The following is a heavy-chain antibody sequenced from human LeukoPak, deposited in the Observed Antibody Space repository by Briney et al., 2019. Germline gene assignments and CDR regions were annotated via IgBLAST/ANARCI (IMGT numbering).Heavy chain of an antibody. D-gene: IGHD3-10*01. CDR1: GFTFSSYG. Sequence: GGSLRLSCAASGFTFSSYGMHWVRQAPGKGLEWVAVIWYDGSNKYYADSVKGRFTISRDNSKNTLYLQMNSLRAEDTAVYYCAGASWFGEWVRWGQGTLVTVSS. J-gene: IGHJ4*02. CDR2: IWYDGSNK. V-gene: IGHV3-33*01. CDR3: AGASWFGEWVR.